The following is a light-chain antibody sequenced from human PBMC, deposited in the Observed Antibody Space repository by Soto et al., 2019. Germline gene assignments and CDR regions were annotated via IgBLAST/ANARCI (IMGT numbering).Light chain of an antibody. Sequence: EIVVTQSQGTLSLSPGERATLSCRASQSVSNNYLAWYQQKPGQAPRLLIYGASSRATGIPDRFSGSGSGTDFTLTISRLEPEDFAVYYCQQYGSSPPITFGQRTRLAIK. V-gene: IGKV3-20*01. CDR1: QSVSNNY. CDR3: QQYGSSPPIT. CDR2: GAS. J-gene: IGKJ5*01.